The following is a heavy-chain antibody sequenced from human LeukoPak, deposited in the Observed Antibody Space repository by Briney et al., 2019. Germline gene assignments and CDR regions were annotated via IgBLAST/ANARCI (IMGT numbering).Heavy chain of an antibody. CDR1: GYTFTSYG. J-gene: IGHJ6*02. D-gene: IGHD2-15*01. V-gene: IGHV1-18*01. CDR3: ARYAMRSGGSSPYYNYGMDV. CDR2: ISAYNGNT. Sequence: ASVNVSCKASGYTFTSYGISWVRQVPGQGLEWIGWISAYNGNTNYVEKLQGRVTMTRDTSTSTAYMELRSLRSDDTAVYYCARYAMRSGGSSPYYNYGMDVWGQGTTVTVSS.